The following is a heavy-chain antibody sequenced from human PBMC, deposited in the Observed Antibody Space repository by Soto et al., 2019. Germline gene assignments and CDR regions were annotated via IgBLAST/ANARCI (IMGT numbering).Heavy chain of an antibody. CDR1: GFTFSNAW. CDR3: TTGLRFLEWLPNYYYYYGMDV. CDR2: IKSKTDGGTT. Sequence: GGSLRLSCAASGFTFSNAWMNWVRQAPGKGLEWVGRIKSKTDGGTTDYAAPVKGRFTISRDDSKNTLYLQMNSLKTEDTAVYYCTTGLRFLEWLPNYYYYYGMDVWGQGTTVTVSS. D-gene: IGHD3-3*01. V-gene: IGHV3-15*07. J-gene: IGHJ6*02.